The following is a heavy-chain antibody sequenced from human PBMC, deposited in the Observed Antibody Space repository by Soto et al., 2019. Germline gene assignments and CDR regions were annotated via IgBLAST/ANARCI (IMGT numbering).Heavy chain of an antibody. CDR3: AVPTGIEVTGPDY. Sequence: GGSLRLSCGASGFTFSNYAMSWVRQAPGKGLQWVSAISGSGRDTYYADSVKGRFTISRDNSRDTLYLQMSSLRADDTAVYYCAVPTGIEVTGPDYWGQGTLVTVSS. V-gene: IGHV3-23*01. D-gene: IGHD6-19*01. J-gene: IGHJ4*02. CDR1: GFTFSNYA. CDR2: ISGSGRDT.